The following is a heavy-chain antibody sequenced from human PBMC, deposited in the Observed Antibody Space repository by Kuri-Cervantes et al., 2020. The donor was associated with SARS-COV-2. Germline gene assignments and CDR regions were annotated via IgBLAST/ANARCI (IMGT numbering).Heavy chain of an antibody. V-gene: IGHV1-2*02. CDR2: INPNSGGT. J-gene: IGHJ4*02. CDR1: GYTFTGYY. CDR3: ATDLMVRGVIRLDY. Sequence: ASVKVSCKASGYTFTGYYMHWVRQAPGQGLEWMGWINPNSGGTNYAQKFQGRVTMTRDTSISTAYMELSSLRSEDTAVYYCATDLMVRGVIRLDYWGQGTLVTVSS. D-gene: IGHD3-10*01.